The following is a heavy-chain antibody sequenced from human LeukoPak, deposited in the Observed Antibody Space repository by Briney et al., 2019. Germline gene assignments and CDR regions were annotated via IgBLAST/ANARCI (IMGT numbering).Heavy chain of an antibody. D-gene: IGHD3-22*01. CDR2: ISSSSSYT. J-gene: IGHJ4*02. Sequence: GGSLRLSCGASGFTFSDYYMSWIRQAPGKGLEWVSYISSSSSYTNYADSVKGRFTISRDNAKNSLYLQMNSLRAEDTAVYYCARVVVTPWYFDYWGQGTLVTVSS. CDR1: GFTFSDYY. V-gene: IGHV3-11*06. CDR3: ARVVVTPWYFDY.